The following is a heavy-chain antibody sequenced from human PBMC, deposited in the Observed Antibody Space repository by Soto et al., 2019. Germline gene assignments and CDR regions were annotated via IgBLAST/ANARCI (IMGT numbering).Heavy chain of an antibody. CDR1: GYSFTTYD. CDR2: MGPNSGDP. D-gene: IGHD7-27*01. J-gene: IGHJ4*02. CDR3: ARNRRKTGDFDY. Sequence: QVQLVQSGAEVEKPGASVKVSCKASGYSFTTYDINWMRQATGQGLEWMGWMGPNSGDPGYAQKFQGRGTMTRNTSISTAYMELSSLRSDDTALYYCARNRRKTGDFDYWGQGTLVTVSS. V-gene: IGHV1-8*01.